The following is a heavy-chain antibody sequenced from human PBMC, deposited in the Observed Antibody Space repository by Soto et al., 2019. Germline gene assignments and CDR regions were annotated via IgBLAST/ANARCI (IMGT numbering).Heavy chain of an antibody. Sequence: EVQLVESGGGLVQPGGSLRLSCAASGFSFDSYWMHWGRQAPGQGPVWVSRIDYDGTTTNYADSVKGRFTISRDNAKNTLYLQMNSLRPEDTAVYYCARGPRASSGGTGAYWGQGTLVTVSS. J-gene: IGHJ1*01. D-gene: IGHD2-2*01. V-gene: IGHV3-74*01. CDR1: GFSFDSYW. CDR3: ARGPRASSGGTGAY. CDR2: IDYDGTTT.